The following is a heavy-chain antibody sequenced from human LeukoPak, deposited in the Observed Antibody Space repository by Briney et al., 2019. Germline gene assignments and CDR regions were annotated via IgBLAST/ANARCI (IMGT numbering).Heavy chain of an antibody. J-gene: IGHJ4*02. D-gene: IGHD1-26*01. Sequence: TSETLSLTCTVSGGSISSGGYYWSWIRQPPGKGLEWIGEINHSGSTNYNPSLKSRVTISVDTSKNQFSLKLSSVTAADTAVYYCARGRRAILIVGARLDYWGQGTLVTVSS. CDR2: INHSGST. CDR3: ARGRRAILIVGARLDY. V-gene: IGHV4-39*07. CDR1: GGSISSGGYY.